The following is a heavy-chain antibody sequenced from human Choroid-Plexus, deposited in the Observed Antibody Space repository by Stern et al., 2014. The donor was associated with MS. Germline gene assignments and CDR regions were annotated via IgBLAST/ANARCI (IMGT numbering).Heavy chain of an antibody. CDR2: INPNTGGT. CDR1: GYIFTGYY. CDR3: ARDQRGITIFGVVTDYYYLGMDV. D-gene: IGHD3-3*01. Sequence: VQLVESGAEVKKPGASVKVSCKTSGYIFTGYYIHWVRQAPGPGLEWMAWINPNTGGTKYAPKFQGRVTMSRDTSISTAYVELSSLTSDDTAVYYCARDQRGITIFGVVTDYYYLGMDVWGQGTTVTVSS. J-gene: IGHJ6*02. V-gene: IGHV1-2*02.